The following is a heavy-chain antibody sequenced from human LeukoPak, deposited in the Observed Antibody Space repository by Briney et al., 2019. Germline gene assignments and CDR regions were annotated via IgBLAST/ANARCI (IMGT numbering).Heavy chain of an antibody. CDR1: GFTFSSYA. CDR2: IKQDGSEK. D-gene: IGHD3-3*01. V-gene: IGHV3-7*01. CDR3: ARVTAPYYDFWSGYYRVFDY. J-gene: IGHJ4*02. Sequence: GGSLRLSCAASGFTFSSYAMSWVRRAPGKGLEWVANIKQDGSEKYYVDSVKGRFTISRDNAKNSLYLQMNSLRAEDTAVYYCARVTAPYYDFWSGYYRVFDYWGQGTLVTVSS.